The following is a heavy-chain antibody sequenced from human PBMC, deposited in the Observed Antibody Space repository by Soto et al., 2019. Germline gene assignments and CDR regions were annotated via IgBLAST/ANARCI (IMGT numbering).Heavy chain of an antibody. V-gene: IGHV3-33*01. D-gene: IGHD2-15*01. CDR2: IWYDGSNK. Sequence: GGSLRLSCAASGFTFSSYGMHWVRQAPGKGLEWVAVIWYDGSNKYYSDSVKGRFIISRDNARTSLYLHMNSLRAEDTAVYYCARGWPRNYFDFWGQGTLVTVSS. CDR1: GFTFSSYG. CDR3: ARGWPRNYFDF. J-gene: IGHJ4*02.